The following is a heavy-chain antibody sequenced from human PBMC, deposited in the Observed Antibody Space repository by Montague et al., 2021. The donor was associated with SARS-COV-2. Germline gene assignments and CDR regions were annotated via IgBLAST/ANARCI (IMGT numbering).Heavy chain of an antibody. D-gene: IGHD3-10*01. J-gene: IGHJ4*02. CDR1: GFTFSTYE. Sequence: SLRLSCAASGFTFSTYEMNWVRQAPGKGLEWVSDISSNGSTIYYADSVKGRFTISRDNSKNSLYLQMNSLRAEDTAVYYCARDWWFGEIDYWGQGTLVTVST. CDR3: ARDWWFGEIDY. CDR2: ISSNGSTI. V-gene: IGHV3-48*03.